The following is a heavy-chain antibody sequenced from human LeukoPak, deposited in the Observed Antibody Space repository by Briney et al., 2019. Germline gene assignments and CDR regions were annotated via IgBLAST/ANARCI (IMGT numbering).Heavy chain of an antibody. J-gene: IGHJ4*02. CDR3: ARGPCSTSSRHVDY. CDR2: FLGGDTT. D-gene: IGHD2/OR15-2a*01. Sequence: GGSLRLSCAASGFSVSNTYMTWVRQAPGKGLEWVSIFLGGDTTYYAVSVRGRFTTSTDSSKNSLHLQIGSLSVDDTAVYSCARGPCSTSSRHVDYWGPGTLVTVS. V-gene: IGHV3-53*01. CDR1: GFSVSNTY.